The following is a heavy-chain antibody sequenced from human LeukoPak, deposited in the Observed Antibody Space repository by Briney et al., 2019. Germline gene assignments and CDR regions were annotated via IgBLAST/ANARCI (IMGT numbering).Heavy chain of an antibody. CDR2: IWYDGSYK. V-gene: IGHV3-33*06. CDR3: AKDGGYYGSGGDY. CDR1: GFTFSSYG. Sequence: GRSLRLSCAASGFTFSSYGMHWVRQAPGKGLEWVAVIWYDGSYKYYADSVKGRFTISRDNSKNTLYLQMNSLRAEDTAVYYCAKDGGYYGSGGDYWGQGTLVTVSS. J-gene: IGHJ4*02. D-gene: IGHD3-10*01.